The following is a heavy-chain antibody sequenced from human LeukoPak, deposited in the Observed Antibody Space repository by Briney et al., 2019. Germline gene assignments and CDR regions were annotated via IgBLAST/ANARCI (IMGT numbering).Heavy chain of an antibody. CDR1: GFTVTSNY. CDR3: ARDRGEMATDY. J-gene: IGHJ4*02. D-gene: IGHD5-24*01. V-gene: IGHV3-33*08. CDR2: IWYDGSKT. Sequence: TGGFLRLSCAASGFTVTSNYMSWVRQAPGKGLEWVAVIWYDGSKTYYADSVKGRFTISKDNPKNTLYLQMNSLRAEDTAVYYCARDRGEMATDYWGQGTLVTVSS.